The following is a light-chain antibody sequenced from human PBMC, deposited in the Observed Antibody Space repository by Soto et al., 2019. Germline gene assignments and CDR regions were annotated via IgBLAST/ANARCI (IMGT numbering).Light chain of an antibody. CDR2: DVS. J-gene: IGLJ2*01. CDR3: SSYSSTSTQVV. CDR1: TSDVGGYNY. Sequence: QSVLTQPASASGSPGQSITISCTGTTSDVGGYNYVSWYQQHPGKAPKLMIYDVSNRPSGVSNRFSGSKSGNTASLTVSGLQAEDEAEYYCSSYSSTSTQVVFGGGTKVTVL. V-gene: IGLV2-14*01.